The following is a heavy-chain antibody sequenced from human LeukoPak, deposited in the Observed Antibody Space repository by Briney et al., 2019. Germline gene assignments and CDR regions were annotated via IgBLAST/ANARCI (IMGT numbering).Heavy chain of an antibody. J-gene: IGHJ6*02. CDR2: IYYSGST. CDR3: ARGSSRYYYYGMDV. V-gene: IGHV4-59*12. Sequence: SETLSLTCTVSGGSISSYYGSWIRQPPGKGLDWIGYIYYSGSTNYNPSLKSRVTISVDTSKNQFSLKLSSVTAADTAVYYCARGSSRYYYYGMDVWGQGTTVTVSS. D-gene: IGHD6-6*01. CDR1: GGSISSYY.